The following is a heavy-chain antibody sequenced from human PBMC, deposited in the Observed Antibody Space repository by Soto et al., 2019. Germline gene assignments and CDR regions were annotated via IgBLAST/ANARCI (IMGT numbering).Heavy chain of an antibody. CDR3: ARAAGGGYCSGGSCYSRAFDI. CDR1: GYSISSGYY. CDR2: IYHSGST. Sequence: TLSLTCAVSGYSISSGYYWGWIRQPPGQGLEWIGSIYHSGSTYYNPSLKSRVTISVDTSKNQFSLKLSSVTAADTAVYYCARAAGGGYCSGGSCYSRAFDIWGQGTMVTVSS. V-gene: IGHV4-38-2*01. D-gene: IGHD2-15*01. J-gene: IGHJ3*02.